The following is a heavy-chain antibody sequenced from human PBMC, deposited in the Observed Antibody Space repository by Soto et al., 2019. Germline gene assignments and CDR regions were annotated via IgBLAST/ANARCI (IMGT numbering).Heavy chain of an antibody. CDR3: AHSVVAGLGYYFAY. V-gene: IGHV2-5*02. CDR2: IYWDDDK. Sequence: QITLKESGPTLVKPTQTLTLTCTFSGFSLSSTRVAVGWIRQPPGKALEWLALIYWDDDKRYSPFLKSRLTITKDTSKNQVVLTMTNMDPVDTATYYCAHSVVAGLGYYFAYWGQGTLVTVSS. D-gene: IGHD6-19*01. CDR1: GFSLSSTRVA. J-gene: IGHJ4*02.